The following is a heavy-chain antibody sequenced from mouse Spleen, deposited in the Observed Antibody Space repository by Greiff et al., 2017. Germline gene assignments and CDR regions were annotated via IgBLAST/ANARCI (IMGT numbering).Heavy chain of an antibody. CDR2: ISNGGGST. Sequence: EVQLQESGGGLVQPGGSLKLSCAASGFTFSSYTMSWVRQTPEKRLEWVAYISNGGGSTYYPDTVKGRFTISRDNAKNTLYLQMSSLKSEDTAMYYCARANYVYFDVWGAGTTVTVSS. J-gene: IGHJ1*01. CDR3: ARANYVYFDV. CDR1: GFTFSSYT. D-gene: IGHD2-1*01. V-gene: IGHV5-12-2*01.